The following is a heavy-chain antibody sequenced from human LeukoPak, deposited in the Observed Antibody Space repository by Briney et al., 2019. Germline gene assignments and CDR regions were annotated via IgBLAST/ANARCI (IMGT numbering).Heavy chain of an antibody. CDR2: IYYSGST. CDR3: ARGSNWLDP. D-gene: IGHD6-6*01. Sequence: SETLSLICNVPGDSINNYYWSWVRQPPGKGLEWIGYIYYSGSTNYNPTLKSRVTVSKDPSKKQVALKLTSVTAADTAVYYCARGSNWLDPWGQGTLVTVSS. V-gene: IGHV4-59*01. J-gene: IGHJ5*02. CDR1: GDSINNYY.